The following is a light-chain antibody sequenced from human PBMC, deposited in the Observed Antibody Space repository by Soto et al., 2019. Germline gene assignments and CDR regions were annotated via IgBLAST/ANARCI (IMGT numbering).Light chain of an antibody. CDR1: QSLSGW. J-gene: IGKJ1*01. CDR3: QHYSGYSWT. CDR2: MAS. Sequence: DIQMTQSPSTLSASVGDRVTIACRASQSLSGWLAWYQQQPGKATKLLIYMASTLASGVPSRFSGSGSGTEFTLTISSLQPDDSATYYCQHYSGYSWTFGQGTKVEIK. V-gene: IGKV1-5*03.